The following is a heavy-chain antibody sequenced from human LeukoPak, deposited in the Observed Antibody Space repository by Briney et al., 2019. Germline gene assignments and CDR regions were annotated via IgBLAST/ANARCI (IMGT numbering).Heavy chain of an antibody. J-gene: IGHJ6*02. Sequence: SQTLSLTCTVSGGSISSGGYYWSWIRQHPGKGLEWIGYIYYSGSTNYNPSLKSRVTISVDTSKNQFSLRLSSVTAADTAVYYCARDPYCSSTSCYPDVWGQGTTVTVSS. V-gene: IGHV4-31*03. CDR1: GGSISSGGYY. CDR2: IYYSGST. D-gene: IGHD2-2*01. CDR3: ARDPYCSSTSCYPDV.